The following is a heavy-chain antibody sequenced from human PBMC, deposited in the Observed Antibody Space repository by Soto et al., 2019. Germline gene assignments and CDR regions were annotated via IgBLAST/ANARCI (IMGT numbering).Heavy chain of an antibody. CDR3: ITDPSGSN. CDR2: IKTKADGETT. D-gene: IGHD7-27*01. V-gene: IGHV3-15*01. CDR1: GFTFSNAW. Sequence: GGSLRLSCAASGFTFSNAWMTWVRQAPGKGLEWVGRIKTKADGETTNYAAPVKGRFTILRDDSKATLYLQMNSLKTEDTAVYYCITDPSGSNWGQGTLVTVS. J-gene: IGHJ4*02.